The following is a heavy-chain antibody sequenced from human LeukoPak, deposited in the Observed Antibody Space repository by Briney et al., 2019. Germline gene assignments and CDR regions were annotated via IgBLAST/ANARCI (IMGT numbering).Heavy chain of an antibody. CDR2: IWYDGSNK. V-gene: IGHV3-30*02. Sequence: GGSLRLSCAASGFTFSSYGMHWVRQAPGKGLEWVAVIWYDGSNKYYADSVKGRFTISRDNSKNTLYLQMNSLRAEDTAVYYCAKDGLGYCSGGSCYSDYWGQGTLVTVSS. J-gene: IGHJ4*02. D-gene: IGHD2-15*01. CDR3: AKDGLGYCSGGSCYSDY. CDR1: GFTFSSYG.